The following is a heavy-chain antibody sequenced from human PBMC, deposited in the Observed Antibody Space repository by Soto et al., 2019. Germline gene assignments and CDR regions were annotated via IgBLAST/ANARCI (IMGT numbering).Heavy chain of an antibody. CDR3: ARARLPLRITMVRGVTSWFDP. CDR1: GGSFSGYY. D-gene: IGHD3-10*01. J-gene: IGHJ5*02. CDR2: INHSGST. Sequence: PSETLSLTCAVYGGSFSGYYWSWIRQPPGKGLEWIGEINHSGSTNYNPSLKSRVTISVDTSKNQFSLKLSSVTAADTAVYYCARARLPLRITMVRGVTSWFDPWGQGTLVTVSS. V-gene: IGHV4-34*01.